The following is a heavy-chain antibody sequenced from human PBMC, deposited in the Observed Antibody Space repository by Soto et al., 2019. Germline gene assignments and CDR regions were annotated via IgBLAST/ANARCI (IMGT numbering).Heavy chain of an antibody. D-gene: IGHD3-10*01. Sequence: ASVKVSCKASGGTFSSYAISWVRQAPGQGLEWMGGIIPIFGTANYAQKFQGRVTITADESTSTAYMELSSLRSEDTAVYYCARIDGYNGSVTFDYWGQGTLVTVSS. CDR1: GGTFSSYA. CDR3: ARIDGYNGSVTFDY. CDR2: IIPIFGTA. V-gene: IGHV1-69*13. J-gene: IGHJ4*02.